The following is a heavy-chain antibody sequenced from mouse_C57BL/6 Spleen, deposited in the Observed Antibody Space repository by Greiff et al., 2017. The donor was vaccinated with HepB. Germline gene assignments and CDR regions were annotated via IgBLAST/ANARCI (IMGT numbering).Heavy chain of an antibody. Sequence: QVQLKQPGAELVKPGASVKLSCKASGYTFTSYWMHWVKQRPGQGLEWIGMIHPNSGSTNYNEKFKSKATLTVDKSSSTAYMQLSSLTSEDSAVYYCARFITTDYFDYWGQGTTLTVSS. D-gene: IGHD1-1*01. CDR2: IHPNSGST. J-gene: IGHJ2*01. CDR1: GYTFTSYW. V-gene: IGHV1-64*01. CDR3: ARFITTDYFDY.